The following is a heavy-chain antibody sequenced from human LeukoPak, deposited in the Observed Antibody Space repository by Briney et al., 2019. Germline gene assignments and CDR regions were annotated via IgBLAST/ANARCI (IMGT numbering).Heavy chain of an antibody. CDR3: ARRPYPGRLMGATGFQALDS. CDR2: INPSGGST. V-gene: IGHV1-46*01. Sequence: ASVKVSCKASGYTFTSYYMHWVRQAPGQGLEWMGIINPSGGSTSYAQKFQGRVTMTRDTSTSTVYMELSSLSSVTAADTAVYYCARRPYPGRLMGATGFQALDSWGQGTLVTVSS. CDR1: GYTFTSYY. J-gene: IGHJ4*02. D-gene: IGHD1-26*01.